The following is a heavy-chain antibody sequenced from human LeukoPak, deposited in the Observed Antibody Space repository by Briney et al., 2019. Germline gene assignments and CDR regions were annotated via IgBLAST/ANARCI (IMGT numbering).Heavy chain of an antibody. J-gene: IGHJ3*02. V-gene: IGHV3-23*01. CDR2: ISGSGGST. D-gene: IGHD3-22*01. CDR3: AKDQDQGYDSSGYEVAFDI. CDR1: GFTFSSYW. Sequence: GGSLRLSCAASGFTFSSYWMNWVRQAPGKGLEWVSAISGSGGSTYYADSVKGRFTISRDNSKNTLYLQMNSLRAEDTAVYYCAKDQDQGYDSSGYEVAFDIWGQGTMVTVSS.